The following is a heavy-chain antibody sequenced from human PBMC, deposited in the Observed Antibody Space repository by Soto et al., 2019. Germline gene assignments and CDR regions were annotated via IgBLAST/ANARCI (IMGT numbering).Heavy chain of an antibody. Sequence: PGESLKISCKGSGYSFTSYWIGRVRQMPGKGLEWMGIIYPGDSDTRYSPSFQGQVTISADKSISTAYLQWSSLKASDTAMYYCASQEMATKNVDAFDIWGQGTTVTV. CDR1: GYSFTSYW. CDR2: IYPGDSDT. D-gene: IGHD5-12*01. CDR3: ASQEMATKNVDAFDI. J-gene: IGHJ3*02. V-gene: IGHV5-51*01.